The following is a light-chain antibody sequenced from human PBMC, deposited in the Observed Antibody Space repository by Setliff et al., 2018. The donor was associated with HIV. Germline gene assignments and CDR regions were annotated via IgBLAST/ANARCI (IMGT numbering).Light chain of an antibody. V-gene: IGLV2-14*01. CDR1: SSDIGGYNF. J-gene: IGLJ1*01. CDR3: SSYTSSSPYV. Sequence: QSVLTQPASVSGSPGQSITISCTGTSSDIGGYNFVSWYQHHPGKAPKLMIYEVTNRPSGGSNRFSGSKSGNTASLTISGLQADDEADYYCSSYTSSSPYVFGTGTKVTVL. CDR2: EVT.